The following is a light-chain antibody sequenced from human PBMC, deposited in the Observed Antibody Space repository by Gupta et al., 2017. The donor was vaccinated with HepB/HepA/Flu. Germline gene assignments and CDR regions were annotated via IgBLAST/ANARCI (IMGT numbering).Light chain of an antibody. CDR3: MQAAQNPLT. CDR1: QSLLHSNGYNY. CDR2: LGS. Sequence: DIVMTQSPLSLPVTPGEPASISCRSSQSLLHSNGYNYLDWYLQKPGQSPQLLIYLGSDRASGVPDRFSGSGSGTDCTLKISRVEAEDVGIYDCMQAAQNPLTCGGGTKVDIK. J-gene: IGKJ4*01. V-gene: IGKV2-28*01.